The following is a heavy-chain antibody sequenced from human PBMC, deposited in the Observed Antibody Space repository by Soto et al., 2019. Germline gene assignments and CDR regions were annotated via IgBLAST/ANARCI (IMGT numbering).Heavy chain of an antibody. J-gene: IGHJ5*02. CDR3: AKDREREHNNGXPQGA. Sequence: GGSLRLSCAASGFSFSGYGMHWVRQAPGKGLEWLSAISDDGSNKYYGDSVKGRFTISRDNYKNTLYLQINRLRAEDTDVYYCAKDREREHNNGXPQGAWGQGTQXTXS. D-gene: IGHD1-26*01. CDR2: ISDDGSNK. CDR1: GFSFSGYG. V-gene: IGHV3-30*18.